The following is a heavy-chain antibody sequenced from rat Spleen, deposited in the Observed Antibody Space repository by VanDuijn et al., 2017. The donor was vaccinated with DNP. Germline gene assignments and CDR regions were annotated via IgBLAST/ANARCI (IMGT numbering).Heavy chain of an antibody. Sequence: EVQLVESGGGLVQPGRSLKLSCAASGFTFSDYAMAWVRQAPKKGLEWVATIIYDGSSTYYRDSVKGRFTISRDNAKSTLYLQMDSLRSEDTATYYCARINPPYYYYSGDAGYFDYWGQGVMVTVSS. D-gene: IGHD1-1*01. J-gene: IGHJ2*01. CDR1: GFTFSDYA. V-gene: IGHV5-17*01. CDR2: IIYDGSST. CDR3: ARINPPYYYYSGDAGYFDY.